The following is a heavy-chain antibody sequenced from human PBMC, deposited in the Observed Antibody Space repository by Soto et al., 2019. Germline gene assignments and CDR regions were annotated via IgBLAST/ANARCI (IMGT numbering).Heavy chain of an antibody. J-gene: IGHJ6*03. V-gene: IGHV3-66*01. CDR3: ARNVVPAANRGSSWYGVHYYMDV. D-gene: IGHD2-2*01. CDR2: IYSGGSK. Sequence: EVQLVESGGGLVQPGGSLRLSCAASGFTVSSNYMSWVRQAPGKGLEWVSVIYSGGSKYYADSVKGRFTISRDNSKNTLYLQMNSLRAEDTAVYYCARNVVPAANRGSSWYGVHYYMDVWGKGTTVTVSS. CDR1: GFTVSSNY.